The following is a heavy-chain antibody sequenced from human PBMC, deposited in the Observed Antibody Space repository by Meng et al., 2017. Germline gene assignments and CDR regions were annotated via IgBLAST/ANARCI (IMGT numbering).Heavy chain of an antibody. J-gene: IGHJ1*01. V-gene: IGHV1-69*02. D-gene: IGHD3-10*01. CDR3: ASELLNYYGSGSYLGYFQH. CDR1: GGTFSSYT. Sequence: VRLVQSGAEVKKPGSSVKVSCKASGGTFSSYTISWVRQAPGQGLEWMGRIIPILGIANYAQKFQGRVTITADKSTSTAYMELSSLRSEDTAVYYCASELLNYYGSGSYLGYFQHWGQGTLVTVSS. CDR2: IIPILGIA.